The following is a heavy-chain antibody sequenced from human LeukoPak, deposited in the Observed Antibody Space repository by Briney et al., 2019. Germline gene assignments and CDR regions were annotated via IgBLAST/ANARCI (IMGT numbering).Heavy chain of an antibody. CDR3: ARRLGYCSSTSCYVGSYWFDP. V-gene: IGHV1-18*01. D-gene: IGHD2-2*01. CDR1: GYTFTSYG. CDR2: ISAYNGNT. J-gene: IGHJ5*02. Sequence: ASVTVSCKASGYTFTSYGISWVRQAPGQGLEWMGWISAYNGNTNYAQKLQGRVTMTTDASTSTAYMELRSLRSDDTAVYYCARRLGYCSSTSCYVGSYWFDPWGQGTLVTVSS.